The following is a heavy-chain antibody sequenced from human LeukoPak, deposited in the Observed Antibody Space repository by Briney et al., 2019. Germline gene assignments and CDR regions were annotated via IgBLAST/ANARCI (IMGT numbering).Heavy chain of an antibody. D-gene: IGHD3-22*01. Sequence: GRALRLSCAASGFTFSSYGMHWVRQAPGKGLEWVSAISGSGGSTYCADSVKGRFTISRDNSKNTLYLQMNSLRAEDTAVYYCAKMGDYYDSSGYYFRVNAFDIWGQGTMVTVSS. CDR1: GFTFSSYG. V-gene: IGHV3-23*01. CDR3: AKMGDYYDSSGYYFRVNAFDI. J-gene: IGHJ3*02. CDR2: ISGSGGST.